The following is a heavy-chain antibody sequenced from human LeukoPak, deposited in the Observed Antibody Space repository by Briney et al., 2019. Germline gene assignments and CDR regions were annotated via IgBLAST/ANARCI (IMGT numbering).Heavy chain of an antibody. J-gene: IGHJ5*02. CDR1: GGSISSYY. Sequence: SETLSLTCTVSGGSISSYYWSWVRQPPGKGLEWIGYIYYSGSTNYNPSLKSRVTISVDTSKNQFSLKLSSVTAADTAVYYCARGGGRDWFDPWGQGTLVTVSS. CDR3: ARGGGRDWFDP. V-gene: IGHV4-59*01. D-gene: IGHD2-15*01. CDR2: IYYSGST.